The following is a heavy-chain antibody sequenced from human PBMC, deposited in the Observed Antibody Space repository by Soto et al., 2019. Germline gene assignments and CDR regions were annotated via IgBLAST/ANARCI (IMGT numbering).Heavy chain of an antibody. CDR3: ARPYITMVRGVIIPDYYFDY. Sequence: EVQLVESGGGLVQPGRSLRLSCAASGFTFDDYAMHWVRQAPGKGLEWVSYISSSSSTIYYADSVKGRFTISRDNAKNSLYLQMNSLRDEDTAVYYCARPYITMVRGVIIPDYYFDYWGQGTLVTVSS. CDR2: ISSSSSTI. V-gene: IGHV3-48*02. D-gene: IGHD3-10*01. CDR1: GFTFDDYA. J-gene: IGHJ4*02.